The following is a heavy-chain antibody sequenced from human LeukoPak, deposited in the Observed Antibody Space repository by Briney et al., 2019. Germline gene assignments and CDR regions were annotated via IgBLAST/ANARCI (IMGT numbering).Heavy chain of an antibody. J-gene: IGHJ4*02. CDR3: ARDIGDYGDYGYFDY. CDR2: IYSGGST. V-gene: IGHV3-66*01. D-gene: IGHD4-17*01. Sequence: GGSLRLSCAASGFTFTNYAMCWVRQAPGKGLEWVSVIYSGGSTYYADSVKGRFTVSRDNSKNTLYLQMNSLRAEDTAVYYCARDIGDYGDYGYFDYWGQGTLVTVSS. CDR1: GFTFTNYA.